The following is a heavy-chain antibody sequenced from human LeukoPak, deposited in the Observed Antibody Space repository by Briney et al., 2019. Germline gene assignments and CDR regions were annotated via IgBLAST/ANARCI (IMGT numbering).Heavy chain of an antibody. Sequence: SETLSLTCTISGGSISSYYWNWIRQSPGKGLEWIGHIHYSGSTHYNPSLQSRVSISIDTSKKHFSLNLRSVTAVDTAAYYCARWGHLDTSGYFVVDYWGQRTLVTVSS. CDR3: ARWGHLDTSGYFVVDY. V-gene: IGHV4-59*01. J-gene: IGHJ4*02. CDR2: IHYSGST. D-gene: IGHD6-19*01. CDR1: GGSISSYY.